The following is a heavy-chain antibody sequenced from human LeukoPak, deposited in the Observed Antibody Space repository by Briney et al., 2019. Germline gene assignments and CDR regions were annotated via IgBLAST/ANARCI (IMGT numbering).Heavy chain of an antibody. CDR3: ARGIAAAVGFDY. CDR2: IYHSGST. J-gene: IGHJ4*02. D-gene: IGHD6-13*01. V-gene: IGHV4-30-2*01. Sequence: SQTLSLTCTVSGGSISSGGYYWSWIRQHPGKGLEWIGYIYHSGSTYYNPSLKSRVTISVDRSKNQFSLKLSSVTAADTAVYYCARGIAAAVGFDYWGQGTLVTVSS. CDR1: GGSISSGGYY.